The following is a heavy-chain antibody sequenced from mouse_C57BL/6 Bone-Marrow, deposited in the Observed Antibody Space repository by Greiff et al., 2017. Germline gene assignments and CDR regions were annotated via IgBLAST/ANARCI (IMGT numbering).Heavy chain of an antibody. CDR3: ARWHYGSRGGDYFDY. D-gene: IGHD1-1*01. CDR2: INPNNGGT. J-gene: IGHJ2*01. V-gene: IGHV1-26*01. CDR1: GYTFTDYY. Sequence: EVQLQQSGPELVKPGASVKISCKASGYTFTDYYMNWVKQSHGTSLEWIGDINPNNGGTSYNQKFKGKATLPVDKSSSTAYMELGRLTSEDSAVYYGARWHYGSRGGDYFDYWGQGTTLTVSS.